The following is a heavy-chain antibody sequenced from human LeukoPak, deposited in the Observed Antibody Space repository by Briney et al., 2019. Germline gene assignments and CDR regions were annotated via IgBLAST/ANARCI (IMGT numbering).Heavy chain of an antibody. CDR2: IYYSGST. CDR3: ARGGGLRYFDWLPTAGLDY. CDR1: GGSISSYY. Sequence: SGTLSLTCTVSGGSISSYYWSWIRQPPGKGLEWIGYIYYSGSTNYNPSLKSRVTISVDTSKNQFSLKLSSVTAADTAVYYCARGGGLRYFDWLPTAGLDYWGQGTLVTVSS. V-gene: IGHV4-59*01. J-gene: IGHJ4*02. D-gene: IGHD3-9*01.